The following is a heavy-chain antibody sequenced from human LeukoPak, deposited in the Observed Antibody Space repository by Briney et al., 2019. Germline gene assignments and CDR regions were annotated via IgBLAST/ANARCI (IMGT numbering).Heavy chain of an antibody. CDR2: ISYDGSNK. D-gene: IGHD1-26*01. CDR3: ARDGWGLLRVFGY. J-gene: IGHJ4*02. CDR1: GFTFSSYA. V-gene: IGHV3-30-3*01. Sequence: GRSLRLSCAASGFTFSSYAMHWVRQAPGKGLEWVAVISYDGSNKYYADSVKGRFTISRDNSKNTLYLQMNSLRAEDTAVYYCARDGWGLLRVFGYWGQGTLVTVSS.